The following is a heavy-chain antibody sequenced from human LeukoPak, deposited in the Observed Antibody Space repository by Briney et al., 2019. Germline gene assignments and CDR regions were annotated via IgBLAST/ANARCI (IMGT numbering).Heavy chain of an antibody. V-gene: IGHV4-59*02. D-gene: IGHD7-27*01. CDR3: ASRKLGNDY. CDR1: GGSVSDYD. J-gene: IGHJ4*02. Sequence: KASETLSLTCTISGGSVSDYDWSWIRQSPGKGLEWIGYIYHTGSTSYSPSLKSRVTISADTSQNQFSLKLSSVTAADTAVYYCASRKLGNDYWGQGTLVTVSS. CDR2: IYHTGST.